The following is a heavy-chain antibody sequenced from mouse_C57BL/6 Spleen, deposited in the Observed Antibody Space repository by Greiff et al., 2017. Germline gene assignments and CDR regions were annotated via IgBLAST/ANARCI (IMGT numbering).Heavy chain of an antibody. V-gene: IGHV1-64*01. CDR3: ARSCYYGSRLDV. J-gene: IGHJ1*03. Sequence: QVQLQQPGAELVKPGASVKLSCKASGYTFTSYWMHWVKQRPGQGLEWIGMIHPNSGSTNYNEKFKSKATLTVDKSSSTAYMQLSSLTSEDSAVYYCARSCYYGSRLDVWGTGTTVTVSS. CDR2: IHPNSGST. D-gene: IGHD1-1*01. CDR1: GYTFTSYW.